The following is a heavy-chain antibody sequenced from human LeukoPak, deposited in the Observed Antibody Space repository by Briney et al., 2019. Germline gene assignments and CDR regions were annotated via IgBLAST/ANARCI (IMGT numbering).Heavy chain of an antibody. Sequence: SETLSLTCTVSGGSISSYYWSWIRQPPGKGLEWIGYIYYSGSTNYNPSLKSRVTISVDTSKNQFSLKLSSVTAADTAVYYCARDLAGAGTAWGQGTLVTVSS. CDR3: ARDLAGAGTA. V-gene: IGHV4-59*01. CDR2: IYYSGST. CDR1: GGSISSYY. J-gene: IGHJ5*02. D-gene: IGHD6-13*01.